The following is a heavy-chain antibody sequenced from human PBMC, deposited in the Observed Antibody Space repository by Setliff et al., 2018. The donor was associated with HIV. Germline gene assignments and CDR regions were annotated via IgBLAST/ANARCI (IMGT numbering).Heavy chain of an antibody. J-gene: IGHJ5*02. Sequence: GASVKVSCKASGYTFTDYYIYWVRQAPGQGLEWMGRINPNSGGTNYAQKFQGRVTMTRDTSITTAYMDLSRLTSDDTAVYYCAREDHYDRFLDHWGQGTLVTVSS. CDR2: INPNSGGT. CDR1: GYTFTDYY. CDR3: AREDHYDRFLDH. V-gene: IGHV1-2*06. D-gene: IGHD3-22*01.